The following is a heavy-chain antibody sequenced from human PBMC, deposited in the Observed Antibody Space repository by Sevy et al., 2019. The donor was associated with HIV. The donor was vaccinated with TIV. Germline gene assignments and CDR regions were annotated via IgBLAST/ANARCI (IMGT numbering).Heavy chain of an antibody. CDR1: GFTVSSNY. V-gene: IGHV3-53*01. D-gene: IGHD3-22*01. J-gene: IGHJ3*02. CDR2: IYSGGSI. CDR3: ARSQAYYYDSSGYYYTWGAFDI. Sequence: GGSLRLSCEASGFTVSSNYMSWVRQAPGRGLEWVSVIYSGGSIYYADSVKGRCTISRDNFKNTLYLHMNSLRADDTAVYYCARSQAYYYDSSGYYYTWGAFDIWGQGTMVTVSS.